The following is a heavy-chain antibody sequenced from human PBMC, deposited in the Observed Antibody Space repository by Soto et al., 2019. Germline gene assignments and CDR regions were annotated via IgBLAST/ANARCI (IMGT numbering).Heavy chain of an antibody. D-gene: IGHD1-1*01. CDR3: ARDWKENMGSTFYY. Sequence: QVQLVQSGAEVKKPGASVKVSCKASGYTFTSYGISWVRQAPGQGLEWMGWIGPYNGNTHYAQKLQGRVTMTTDTSMSTAYMELRSLRSDDTAVYYCARDWKENMGSTFYYWGQGTLVAVSS. V-gene: IGHV1-18*01. CDR1: GYTFTSYG. J-gene: IGHJ4*02. CDR2: IGPYNGNT.